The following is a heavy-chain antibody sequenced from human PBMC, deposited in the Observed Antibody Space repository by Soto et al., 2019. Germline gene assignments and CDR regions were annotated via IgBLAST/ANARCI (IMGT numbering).Heavy chain of an antibody. CDR2: INHSGST. Sequence: SETLSLTCAVYGGSFSGYYWSWIRQPPGKGLEWIGEINHSGSTNYNPSLKSRVTISVDTSKNQFSLKLSSVTAADTAVYYCARGYSSSWTYYYYGMDVWGQGTTVTVSS. V-gene: IGHV4-34*01. J-gene: IGHJ6*02. CDR3: ARGYSSSWTYYYYGMDV. CDR1: GGSFSGYY. D-gene: IGHD6-13*01.